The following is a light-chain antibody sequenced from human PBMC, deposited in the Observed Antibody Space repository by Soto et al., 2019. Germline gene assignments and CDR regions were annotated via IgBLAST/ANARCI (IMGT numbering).Light chain of an antibody. V-gene: IGKV2-29*03. J-gene: IGKJ1*01. CDR2: EVS. CDR1: XSLLHSDGKTY. CDR3: MQAIDIPWT. Sequence: ILMTQTPLSLSIIPGQTSSISCKSSXSLLHSDGKTYFYWYVQKAGQAPQPLIYEVSNRFSGVPERFSGSGSRTDFTLKISRVEADDVGIYYCMQAIDIPWTFGQGTKVDIK.